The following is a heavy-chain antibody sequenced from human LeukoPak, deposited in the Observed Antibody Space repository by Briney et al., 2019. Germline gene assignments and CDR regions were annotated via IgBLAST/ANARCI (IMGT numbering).Heavy chain of an antibody. CDR1: GFAFDEFA. J-gene: IGHJ4*01. D-gene: IGHD6-13*01. CDR3: AKALYSASWYNFFDF. CDR2: ISFNSANI. Sequence: GGSLRLSCAASGFAFDEFAIHWVRHLPGKGLEWVSGISFNSANINYADSVKGRFTISRDNAKNSLYLQMNSLRTADTAVYYCAKALYSASWYNFFDFWGRGTLVTVSS. V-gene: IGHV3-9*01.